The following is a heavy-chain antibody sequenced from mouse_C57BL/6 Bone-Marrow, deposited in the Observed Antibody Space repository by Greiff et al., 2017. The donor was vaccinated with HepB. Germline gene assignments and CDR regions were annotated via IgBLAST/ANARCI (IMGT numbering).Heavy chain of an antibody. J-gene: IGHJ2*01. D-gene: IGHD4-1*02. V-gene: IGHV5-9-1*02. Sequence: EVKLMESGEGLVKPGGSLKLSCAASGFTFSSYAMSWVRQTPEKRLEWVAYISSGGDYIYYADTVKGRFTISRDNARNTLYLQMSSLKSEDTAMYYCTRDSQLGPDYWGQGTTLTVSS. CDR1: GFTFSSYA. CDR2: ISSGGDYI. CDR3: TRDSQLGPDY.